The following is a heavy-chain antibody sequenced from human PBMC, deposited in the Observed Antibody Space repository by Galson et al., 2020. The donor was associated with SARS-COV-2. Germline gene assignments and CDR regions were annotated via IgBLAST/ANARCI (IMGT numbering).Heavy chain of an antibody. V-gene: IGHV1-18*04. D-gene: IGHD6-19*01. J-gene: IGHJ6*02. CDR2: ISAYHGNT. CDR1: GYTFPSYG. Sequence: ASVKVSCKASGYTFPSYGISWVRQAPGQGLEWMGWISAYHGNTNYAQKLQGRVTMTTDTSTSPAYMELRSLRSGDTAVYYCGRVLCGWFCGMDVWGQGTTVTVSS. CDR3: GRVLCGWFCGMDV.